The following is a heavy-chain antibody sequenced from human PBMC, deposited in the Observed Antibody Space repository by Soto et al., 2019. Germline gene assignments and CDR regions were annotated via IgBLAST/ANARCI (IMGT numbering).Heavy chain of an antibody. CDR3: AHSDAFGYFGS. Sequence: QITLKESGPTLVKPTQTLTLTCTFSGFSLTTSGVGVGWIRQPPGKALEWLALIYWDDDKRYSPSLKSRLTSTDVTARNQVALNMTHPDTVHTPTFYCAHSDAFGYFGSWAQGTLVTVSS. D-gene: IGHD3-10*01. CDR1: GFSLTTSGVG. J-gene: IGHJ1*01. V-gene: IGHV2-5*02. CDR2: IYWDDDK.